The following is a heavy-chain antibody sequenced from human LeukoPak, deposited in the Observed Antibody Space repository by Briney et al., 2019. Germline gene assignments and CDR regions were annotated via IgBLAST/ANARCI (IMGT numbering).Heavy chain of an antibody. CDR1: GFTFSSYE. CDR3: ARAHPYCSGGSCYNQNRYYYYYYMDV. CDR2: ISSSGSTI. Sequence: HPGGSLRLSCAASGFTFSSYEMNWVRQAPGEGLEWVSYISSSGSTIYYAGSVKGRFTIYRDNAKNSLYLQMNSLRAEDTAVYYCARAHPYCSGGSCYNQNRYYYYYYMDVWGKGTTVTVSS. J-gene: IGHJ6*03. D-gene: IGHD2-15*01. V-gene: IGHV3-48*03.